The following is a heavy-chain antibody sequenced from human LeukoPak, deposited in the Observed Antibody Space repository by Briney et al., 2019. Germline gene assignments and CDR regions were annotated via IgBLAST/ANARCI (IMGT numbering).Heavy chain of an antibody. V-gene: IGHV3-11*01. D-gene: IGHD5-12*01. J-gene: IGHJ4*02. CDR1: GFTFSDHY. CDR2: ITSSGDDI. CDR3: ASDIVATSGDF. Sequence: PGGSLRLSCAASGFTFSDHYMDWVRQAPGKGVEWVAYITSSGDDIYYADSVKGRFTISRDNAKNALFLQMNSLRVEDTATYYCASDIVATSGDFWGQGTLVSVSS.